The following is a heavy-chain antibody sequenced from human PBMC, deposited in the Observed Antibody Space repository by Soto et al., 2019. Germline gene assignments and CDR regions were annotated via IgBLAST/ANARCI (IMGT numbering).Heavy chain of an antibody. D-gene: IGHD1-20*01. V-gene: IGHV4-38-2*01. CDR3: ARYKHDSSGHAHDY. Sequence: SETLSLTCSVSGYSINRGYYWGWIRQAPGKGLEWIGSIYHRGATYYAPSLKARAATSLDTSNNHFTLRLTSVTVADTAIYYCARYKHDSSGHAHDYWGQGALATVSS. CDR1: GYSINRGYY. J-gene: IGHJ4*02. CDR2: IYHRGAT.